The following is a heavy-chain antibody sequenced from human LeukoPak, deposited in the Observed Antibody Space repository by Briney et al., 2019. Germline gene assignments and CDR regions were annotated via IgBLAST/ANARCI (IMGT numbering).Heavy chain of an antibody. CDR1: GGSISNYY. J-gene: IGHJ5*02. D-gene: IGHD1-1*01. CDR2: IYYTGNT. CDR3: ARDRLQLQS. V-gene: IGHV4-59*01. Sequence: SQTLSLTCTVSGGSISNYYWNWIRQPPGKGLEWIGYIYYTGNTNYNPSLKSRVTISVDTSKNQFSLKLSSVTAADTAVYYCARDRLQLQSWGQGTLVTVSS.